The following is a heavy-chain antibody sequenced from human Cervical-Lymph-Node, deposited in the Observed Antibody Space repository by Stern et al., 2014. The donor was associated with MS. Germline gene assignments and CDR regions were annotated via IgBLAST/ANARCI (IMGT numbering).Heavy chain of an antibody. J-gene: IGHJ6*02. CDR3: ARAVLYSSGWYDGYYYYGMDV. V-gene: IGHV1-46*03. CDR2: INPSGGST. D-gene: IGHD6-19*01. Sequence: VQLVESGAEVKKPGASVKVSCKASGYNFTSYYMHWVRQAPGQGIEWMGIINPSGGSTSYAQKFQGRVTMTRDTSTSTVYMELSSLRSEDTAVYYCARAVLYSSGWYDGYYYYGMDVWGQGTTVTVSS. CDR1: GYNFTSYY.